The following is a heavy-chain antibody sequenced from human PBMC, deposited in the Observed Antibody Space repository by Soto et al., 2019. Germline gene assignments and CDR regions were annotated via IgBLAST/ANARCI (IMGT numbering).Heavy chain of an antibody. CDR2: INPNSGGT. J-gene: IGHJ6*02. CDR3: ARGGVPSIAARIYYYYGMDV. V-gene: IGHV1-2*04. Sequence: QVQLVQSGAEVKKPGASVKVSCKASGYTFTGYYMHWVRQAPGQGREWMGWINPNSGGTNYAKKFQGWVTMTRDTSISPAYMELSRRRSDDTAVYYCARGGVPSIAARIYYYYGMDVWGQGTTVTVSS. CDR1: GYTFTGYY. D-gene: IGHD6-6*01.